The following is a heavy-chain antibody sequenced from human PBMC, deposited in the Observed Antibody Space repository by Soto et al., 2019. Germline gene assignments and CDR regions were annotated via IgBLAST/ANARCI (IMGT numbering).Heavy chain of an antibody. D-gene: IGHD6-13*01. V-gene: IGHV4-59*01. Sequence: PSETLSLTCTVSGGSISSYYWSWIRQPPGKGLEWIGYIYYSGSTNYNPSLKSRVTISVDTSKNQFSLKLSSVTAADTAVYYCAGYSSNAYYFDYWGQGTLVIVSS. CDR1: GGSISSYY. CDR3: AGYSSNAYYFDY. J-gene: IGHJ4*02. CDR2: IYYSGST.